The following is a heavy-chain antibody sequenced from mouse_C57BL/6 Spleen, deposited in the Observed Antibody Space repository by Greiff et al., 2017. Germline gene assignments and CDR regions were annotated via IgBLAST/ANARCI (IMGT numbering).Heavy chain of an antibody. V-gene: IGHV5-4*01. CDR3: ARGGDYYGSSCFDY. Sequence: EVHLVESGGGLVKPGGSLKLSCAASGFTFSSYAMSWVRQTPEKRLEWVATISDGGSYTYYPDNVKGRFTISRDNAKNNRYLQMSHLKSEDTAVYYCARGGDYYGSSCFDYWGQGTTLTVSS. J-gene: IGHJ2*01. D-gene: IGHD1-1*01. CDR2: ISDGGSYT. CDR1: GFTFSSYA.